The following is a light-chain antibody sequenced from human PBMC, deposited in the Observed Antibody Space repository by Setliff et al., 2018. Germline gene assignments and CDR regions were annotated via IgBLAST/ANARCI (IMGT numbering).Light chain of an antibody. CDR2: DVS. V-gene: IGLV2-14*01. J-gene: IGLJ1*01. CDR1: SSDVGGYNY. Sequence: QSALTQPASVSGSPGQSITISCTGTSSDVGGYNYVSWYQQHPGKAPKLMIYDVSKRPSGVSNRFSGSKSGNTASLTISGLQAEDEADYYCSSYTSSSTGVFGTGTKGTV. CDR3: SSYTSSSTGV.